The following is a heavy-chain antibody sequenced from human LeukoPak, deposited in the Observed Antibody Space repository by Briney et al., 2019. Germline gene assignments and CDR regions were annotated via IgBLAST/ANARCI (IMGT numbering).Heavy chain of an antibody. CDR3: ARDNGDYGGTFDI. V-gene: IGHV3-30-3*01. Sequence: SGRSLRLSCAASGFTFSRYVMHWVHQAPGKGLEWVAVISYDGNNKYYTDSVKGRFTISRDNSKNTLYLQMNSPRPEDTAVYYCARDNGDYGGTFDIWGQGTKVTVSS. J-gene: IGHJ3*02. CDR1: GFTFSRYV. D-gene: IGHD4-17*01. CDR2: ISYDGNNK.